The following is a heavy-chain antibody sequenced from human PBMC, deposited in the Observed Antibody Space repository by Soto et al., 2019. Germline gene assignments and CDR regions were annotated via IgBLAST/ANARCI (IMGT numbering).Heavy chain of an antibody. CDR2: IIPSFGTP. D-gene: IGHD2-15*01. Sequence: QVQLVQSGAEVKKPGSSVKLSCKTSGGTFSDHAINWVRQGPGQGLEWVGGIIPSFGTPNYAQNFQGRVTSTADESTSTVYMDLSSLRSEDTAVYYCARESGDGVAATRGWMDPWGQGTLVTVSS. CDR1: GGTFSDHA. J-gene: IGHJ5*02. CDR3: ARESGDGVAATRGWMDP. V-gene: IGHV1-69*01.